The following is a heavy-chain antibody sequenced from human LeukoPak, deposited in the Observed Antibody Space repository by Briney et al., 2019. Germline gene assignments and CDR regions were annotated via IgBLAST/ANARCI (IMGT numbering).Heavy chain of an antibody. CDR2: ISAYNGNT. Sequence: ASVTVSCKASGYTFTSYGISWVRQAPGQGLEWMGWISAYNGNTNYAQKLQGRVTMTTDTSTSTAYMELRSLRSDDTAVYYCARVYSSSWYRVYYYYGMDVWGQGTTVTVSS. J-gene: IGHJ6*02. V-gene: IGHV1-18*01. CDR1: GYTFTSYG. CDR3: ARVYSSSWYRVYYYYGMDV. D-gene: IGHD6-13*01.